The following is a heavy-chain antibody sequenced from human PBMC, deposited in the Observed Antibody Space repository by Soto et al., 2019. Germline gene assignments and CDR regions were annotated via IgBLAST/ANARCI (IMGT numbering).Heavy chain of an antibody. V-gene: IGHV4-59*01. CDR1: GGSISSYY. D-gene: IGHD2-15*01. J-gene: IGHJ4*02. Sequence: QVQLQESGPGLVKPSATMSLTCTVSGGSISSYYWSWIRQPPGKGLEWIGYIYYSGSNNYNPSRKSRVTISVDTSKNQFSLRLSSVTAAYTAVYYGARVYGGYLDYWGQGTLVTVSS. CDR3: ARVYGGYLDY. CDR2: IYYSGSN.